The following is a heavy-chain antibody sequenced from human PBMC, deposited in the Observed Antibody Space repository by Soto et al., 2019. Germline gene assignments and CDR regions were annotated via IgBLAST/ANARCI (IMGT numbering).Heavy chain of an antibody. CDR1: GGSFSGYY. Sequence: QVQLQQWGAGLLKPSETLSLTCAVYGGSFSGYYWSWIRQPPGKGLEWIGEINHSGSTNYNPSLNSRVTISVDTSKNQLSLKLSSVTAADTAVYYCARVRLRAWFDPWGQGTLVTVSS. CDR2: INHSGST. CDR3: ARVRLRAWFDP. V-gene: IGHV4-34*01. J-gene: IGHJ5*02.